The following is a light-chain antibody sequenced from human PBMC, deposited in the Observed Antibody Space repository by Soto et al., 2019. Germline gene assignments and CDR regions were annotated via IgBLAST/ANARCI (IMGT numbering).Light chain of an antibody. CDR1: QSISRW. J-gene: IGKJ1*01. Sequence: DIQMTQSPSSLSASVGDRVTITCRASQSISRWLVWYQQKPGKAPKLLIYDASILKSGVPSRFSGSGSGTEFTLTTSSLQPDDFATYYCQQYNGYSTWTFGQGTKVDIK. CDR2: DAS. CDR3: QQYNGYSTWT. V-gene: IGKV1-5*01.